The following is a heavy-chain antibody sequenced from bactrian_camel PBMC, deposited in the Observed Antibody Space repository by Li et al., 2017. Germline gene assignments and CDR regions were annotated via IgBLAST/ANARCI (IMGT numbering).Heavy chain of an antibody. Sequence: VQLVESGGGSVQAGGSLRLSCKGRDGYYIKTYCVAWFRQAPGKEREGVAFLDSDDSLDYAESVKGRFTVSRDDAKSTLYLEMKNLQPEDTAKYSCSPVRCGVEVALRRSARQESYMYNFWGQGTQVTVS. CDR1: GYYIKTYC. CDR2: LDSDDSL. D-gene: IGHD1*01. V-gene: IGHV3S67*01. CDR3: SPVRCGVEVALRRSARQESYMYNF. J-gene: IGHJ4*01.